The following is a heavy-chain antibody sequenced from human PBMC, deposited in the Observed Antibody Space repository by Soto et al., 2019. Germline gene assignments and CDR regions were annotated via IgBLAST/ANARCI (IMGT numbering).Heavy chain of an antibody. CDR1: GFTLSDYY. D-gene: IGHD6-19*01. Sequence: GGSLRLSCAASGFTLSDYYMSWIRQAPGKGLEWVSYISSSSSYTNYADSVKGRFTISRDNAKNSLYLQMNSLRAEDTAVYYCARDRGASGWYGGYWGQGTLVTVSS. CDR3: ARDRGASGWYGGY. J-gene: IGHJ4*02. CDR2: ISSSSSYT. V-gene: IGHV3-11*06.